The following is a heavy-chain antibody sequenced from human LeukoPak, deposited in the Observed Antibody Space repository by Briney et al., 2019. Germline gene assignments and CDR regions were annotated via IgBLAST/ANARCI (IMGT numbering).Heavy chain of an antibody. J-gene: IGHJ4*02. Sequence: SETLSLTCTVSGGSISSYYWSWIRQPPGKGLEWIGYIYYSGSTNYNPSLKSRVTMSVDTSKNQFSLKLTSVTAADTAVYYCARGVTVRGDRTFDYWGQGTLVTVSS. CDR3: ARGVTVRGDRTFDY. D-gene: IGHD3-10*01. CDR1: GGSISSYY. CDR2: IYYSGST. V-gene: IGHV4-59*12.